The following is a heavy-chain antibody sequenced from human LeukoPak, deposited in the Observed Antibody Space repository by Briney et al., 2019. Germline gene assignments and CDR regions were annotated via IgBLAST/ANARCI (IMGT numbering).Heavy chain of an antibody. CDR1: GGSISSSSYY. D-gene: IGHD3-3*01. J-gene: IGHJ4*02. V-gene: IGHV4-39*01. CDR3: ARRRGFLETIDY. CDR2: IYYSGST. Sequence: SETLSLTCTVSGGSISSSSYYWGWIRQPPGKGLEWIGSIYYSGSTYYNPSLKSRVTISVDTSKNQFSLKLSSVTAADTAVYYCARRRGFLETIDYWGQGTLVTVSS.